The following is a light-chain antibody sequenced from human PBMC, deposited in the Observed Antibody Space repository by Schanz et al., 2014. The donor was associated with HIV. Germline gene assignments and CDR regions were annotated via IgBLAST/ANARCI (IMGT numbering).Light chain of an antibody. CDR3: SSFAGRRNLL. CDR1: SSNIGAGYD. Sequence: QSVLTQPPSASGTPGQRVTISCTGSSSNIGAGYDVHWYQQFPGTAPTLLIFDNTNRPSGVPDRFSGSKSGTSASLAISGLRSEDEADYYCSSFAGRRNLLFGGGTKLTVL. J-gene: IGLJ3*02. V-gene: IGLV1-40*01. CDR2: DNT.